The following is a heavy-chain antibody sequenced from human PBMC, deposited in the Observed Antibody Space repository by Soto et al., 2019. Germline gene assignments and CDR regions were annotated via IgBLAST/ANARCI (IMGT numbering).Heavy chain of an antibody. CDR2: INAANGST. CDR1: GYTFTNYA. CDR3: ARDGFVVVPAFMWLNWFDP. V-gene: IGHV1-3*01. Sequence: QVQLVQYGAEVKQPGAIVKVSCKASGYTFTNYAIHWVRQAPGQRLEWMGWINAANGSTKYSQKFQGRVTFTRDTSANTAYMELRSLRSEDSAVYYCARDGFVVVPAFMWLNWFDPWGQGTPVAVSS. J-gene: IGHJ5*02. D-gene: IGHD2-2*01.